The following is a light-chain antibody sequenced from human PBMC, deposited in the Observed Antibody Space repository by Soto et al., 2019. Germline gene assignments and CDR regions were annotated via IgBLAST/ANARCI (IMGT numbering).Light chain of an antibody. CDR3: QQNNSSLIFT. V-gene: IGKV1-39*01. CDR2: AVF. CDR1: QIISSY. J-gene: IGKJ3*01. Sequence: DIQMTQSPSSLSASVGERVTITCRASQIISSYLTWYQQKPGKAPKLVIYAVFILQNRVPPRFSGSESGTDFTLSISSLQPKDFATYYCQQNNSSLIFTVSPGTKMDIK.